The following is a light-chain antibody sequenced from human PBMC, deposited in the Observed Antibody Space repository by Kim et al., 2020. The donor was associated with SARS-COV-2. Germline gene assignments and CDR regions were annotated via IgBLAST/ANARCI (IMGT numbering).Light chain of an antibody. J-gene: IGLJ1*01. Sequence: SYELTQPPSVSVAPGKTATITCGGNNIGRKSVHWYQQKPGQAPVLFIYFDNVRPSGIPERFSGSNYGTTATLTISRVEAGDEADYYCQVWDSRGAQYVFGSGTKVTVL. CDR1: NIGRKS. V-gene: IGLV3-21*04. CDR3: QVWDSRGAQYV. CDR2: FDN.